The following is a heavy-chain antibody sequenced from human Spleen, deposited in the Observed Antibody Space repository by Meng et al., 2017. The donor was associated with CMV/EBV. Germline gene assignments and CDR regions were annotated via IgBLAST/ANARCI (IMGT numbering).Heavy chain of an antibody. D-gene: IGHD3-22*01. V-gene: IGHV4-34*01. Sequence: QVEAQTWGGGLLKPSGPLSLTCAGYGGSFSGYYWSWIRQPPGKGLEWIGEINHSGSTNYNPSLKSRVTISVDTSKNQFSLKLSSVTAADTAVYYCARARGVSGGYYYGLGYWGQGTLVTVSS. J-gene: IGHJ4*02. CDR1: GGSFSGYY. CDR3: ARARGVSGGYYYGLGY. CDR2: INHSGST.